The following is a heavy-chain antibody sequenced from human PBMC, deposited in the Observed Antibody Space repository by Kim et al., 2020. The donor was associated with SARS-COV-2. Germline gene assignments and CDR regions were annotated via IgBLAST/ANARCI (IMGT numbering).Heavy chain of an antibody. Sequence: SETLSLTCTVSGGSISSGGYYWSWIRQHPGKGLEWIGYIYYSGSTYYNPSLKSRVTISVDTSKNQFSLKLSSVTAADTAVYYCARATTVTTPWAFDIWGQGTMVTVSS. D-gene: IGHD4-17*01. CDR3: ARATTVTTPWAFDI. CDR1: GGSISSGGYY. V-gene: IGHV4-31*03. CDR2: IYYSGST. J-gene: IGHJ3*02.